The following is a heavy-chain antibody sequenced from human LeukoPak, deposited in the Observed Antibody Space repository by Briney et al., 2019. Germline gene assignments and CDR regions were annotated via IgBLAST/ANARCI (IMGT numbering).Heavy chain of an antibody. J-gene: IGHJ6*03. CDR3: ATAHPDHCTNGVCYFYYYMDV. CDR2: FDPEDGET. Sequence: ASVKVSCKVSGYTLTELSMHWVRQAPGKGLEWMGGFDPEDGETIYAQKFQGRVTMTEDTSTDTAYMELSSLRSEDTAVYYCATAHPDHCTNGVCYFYYYMDVWGKGTTVTASS. V-gene: IGHV1-24*01. D-gene: IGHD2-8*01. CDR1: GYTLTELS.